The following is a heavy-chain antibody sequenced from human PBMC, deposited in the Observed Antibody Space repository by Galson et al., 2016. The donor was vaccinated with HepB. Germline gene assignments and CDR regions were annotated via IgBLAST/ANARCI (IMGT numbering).Heavy chain of an antibody. J-gene: IGHJ5*02. CDR3: ARDLNPYGSSSESWFDP. Sequence: SLRLSCAASGFSFSDHNMNWVRQAPGKGLEWVSSISSGSVYIYYSDSVKGRFTISRDNAKNSLYLQMNSLRAEDTAVYFCARDLNPYGSSSESWFDPWGQGTLVIVSS. V-gene: IGHV3-21*01. CDR1: GFSFSDHN. D-gene: IGHD6-13*01. CDR2: ISSGSVYI.